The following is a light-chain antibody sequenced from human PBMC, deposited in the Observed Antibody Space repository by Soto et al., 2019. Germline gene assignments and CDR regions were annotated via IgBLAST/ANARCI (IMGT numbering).Light chain of an antibody. CDR3: QQYHTYWT. CDR2: KTS. CDR1: QSISNW. V-gene: IGKV1-5*03. J-gene: IGKJ1*01. Sequence: DIQMTQSPSTLSASVGDRVTITCRASQSISNWLAWYQQKPGKVPKLLIYKTSSLESGVPSRFSGSGSGTEFTLTFSSLQPDDFATYYCQQYHTYWTFGQGTKVDIK.